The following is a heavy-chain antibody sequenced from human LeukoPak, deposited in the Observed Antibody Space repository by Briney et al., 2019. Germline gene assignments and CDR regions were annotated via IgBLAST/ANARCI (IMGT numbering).Heavy chain of an antibody. CDR1: GGSISSRSYY. Sequence: SETLSLTCTVSGGSISSRSYYWSWIRQPPGKGLEWIGYIYYSGSTNYNPSLKSRVTISVDTSKNQFSLKLSSVTAADTAVYYCASLVVVAATPEYFDSWGQGTLVTVSS. CDR2: IYYSGST. J-gene: IGHJ4*02. D-gene: IGHD2-15*01. CDR3: ASLVVVAATPEYFDS. V-gene: IGHV4-61*01.